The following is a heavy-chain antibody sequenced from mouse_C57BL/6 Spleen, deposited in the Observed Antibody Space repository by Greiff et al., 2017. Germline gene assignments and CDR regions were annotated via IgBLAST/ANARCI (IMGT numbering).Heavy chain of an antibody. J-gene: IGHJ2*01. CDR1: GYTFTSYW. Sequence: VQLQQPGAELVKPGASVKLSCKASGYTFTSYWMHWVKQRPGQGLEWIGMIHPNSGSTNYNEKFKSKATLTVDKSSSTAYMQLSSLTSEDSAFYYCARSETTVVALDYWGQGTTLTVAS. V-gene: IGHV1-64*01. D-gene: IGHD1-1*01. CDR2: IHPNSGST. CDR3: ARSETTVVALDY.